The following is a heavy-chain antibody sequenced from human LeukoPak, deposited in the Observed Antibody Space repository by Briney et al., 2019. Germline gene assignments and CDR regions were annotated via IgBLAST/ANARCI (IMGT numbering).Heavy chain of an antibody. J-gene: IGHJ3*02. CDR1: GFTFSSYA. CDR2: ISGSGGST. V-gene: IGHV3-23*01. D-gene: IGHD6-13*01. CDR3: AKAEGGIAAAGLGAFDI. Sequence: QTGGSLRLSCAASGFTFSSYAMSWVRQAPGKGLEWVSAISGSGGSTYYADSVKGRFTISRDNSKNTLYLQMNSLRAEDTAVYYCAKAEGGIAAAGLGAFDIWGQGTMVTVSS.